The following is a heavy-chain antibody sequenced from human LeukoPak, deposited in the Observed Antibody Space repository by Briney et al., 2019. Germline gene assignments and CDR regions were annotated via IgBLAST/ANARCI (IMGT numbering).Heavy chain of an antibody. Sequence: ASVRVSCTASGYTFTVYYMDWVRQAPGQGLEWMGWLNPNSGGTNYAQKFQGRVTMTRDTSISTAYVELSSLTSDDTAVYYCARVGGYCTTTSCSYGMDVWGQGTTVTVSS. CDR3: ARVGGYCTTTSCSYGMDV. V-gene: IGHV1-2*02. CDR1: GYTFTVYY. CDR2: LNPNSGGT. D-gene: IGHD2-2*01. J-gene: IGHJ6*02.